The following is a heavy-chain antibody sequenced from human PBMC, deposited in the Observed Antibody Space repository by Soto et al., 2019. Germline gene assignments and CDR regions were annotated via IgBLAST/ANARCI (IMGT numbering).Heavy chain of an antibody. D-gene: IGHD2-2*01. CDR1: GYTFTSYG. V-gene: IGHV1-18*01. CDR3: AGDVVVPAATTLDY. Sequence: ASVKVSCKASGYTFTSYGISWVRQAPGQGLEWMGWISAYNGNTNYAQKLQGRVTMTTDTSTSTAYMELRSLRSDDTAVYYCAGDVVVPAATTLDYWGRGTLVTVSS. J-gene: IGHJ4*02. CDR2: ISAYNGNT.